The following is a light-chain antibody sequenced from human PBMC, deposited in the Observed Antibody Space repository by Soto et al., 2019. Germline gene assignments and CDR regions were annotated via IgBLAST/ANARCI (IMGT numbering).Light chain of an antibody. CDR2: EVS. CDR1: SSDIGGYNY. J-gene: IGLJ3*02. V-gene: IGLV2-14*01. CDR3: RAFTSSTTLA. Sequence: QSVLTQPASVYGSPGPSITISCTGTSSDIGGYNYVSWYQQHPGKAPKLMIYEVSNRPSGVSNRFSGSKSGNAASLTISGLQAEDEADYYCRAFTSSTTLAFGGGTQLTVL.